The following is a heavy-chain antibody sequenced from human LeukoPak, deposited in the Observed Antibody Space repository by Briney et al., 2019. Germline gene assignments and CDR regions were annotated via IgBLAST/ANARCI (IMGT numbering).Heavy chain of an antibody. CDR1: GSTFSNAW. CDR2: IKSKTDGGTT. D-gene: IGHD3-16*01. V-gene: IGHV3-15*01. Sequence: GGSLRLSCAASGSTFSNAWMSWVRQAPGKGLEWVGRIKSKTDGGTTDYAAPVKGRFTISRDDSKNTLYLQMNSLKTEDTAVYYCSTDSDGGGFSYYYGMDVWGQGTTVTVSS. CDR3: STDSDGGGFSYYYGMDV. J-gene: IGHJ6*02.